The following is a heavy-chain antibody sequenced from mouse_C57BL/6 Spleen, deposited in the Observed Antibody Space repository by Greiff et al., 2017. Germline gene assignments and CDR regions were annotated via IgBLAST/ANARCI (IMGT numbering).Heavy chain of an antibody. CDR2: INPSTGGT. V-gene: IGHV1-42*01. CDR3: ARSGDTSLFGDY. CDR1: GYSFTGYY. Sequence: EVQLQQSGPELVKPGASVKISCKASGYSFTGYYMNWVKQSPEKSLEWIGEINPSTGGTTYNQKFKAKATLTVDKSSSTAYMQLKSLTSEDSAVYYCARSGDTSLFGDYWGQGTTLTVSS. D-gene: IGHD3-1*01. J-gene: IGHJ2*01.